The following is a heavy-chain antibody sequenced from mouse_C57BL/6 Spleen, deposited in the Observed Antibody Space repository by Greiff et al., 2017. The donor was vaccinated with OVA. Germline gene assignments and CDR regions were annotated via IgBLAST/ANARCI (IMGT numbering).Heavy chain of an antibody. D-gene: IGHD2-5*01. J-gene: IGHJ4*01. Sequence: EVMLVESGGGLVKPGGSLKLSCAASGFTFSDYGMHWVRQAPEKGLEWVAYISSGSSTLYYADTVKGRFTISRDNAKNTLFLQMTSLRSEDTAMYYLARRGYSNYLYAMDYWGQGTSVTVSS. V-gene: IGHV5-17*01. CDR2: ISSGSSTL. CDR3: ARRGYSNYLYAMDY. CDR1: GFTFSDYG.